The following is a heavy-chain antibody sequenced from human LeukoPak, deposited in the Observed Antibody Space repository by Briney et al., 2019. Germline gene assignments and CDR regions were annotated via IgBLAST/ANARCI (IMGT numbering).Heavy chain of an antibody. CDR1: GGSIGSYH. Sequence: LETLSLTCTVSGGSIGSYHWNWIRQPSGKGLEWIGIVFNNGGTKHNPSLKSRVAISVDTSKNQFALKLTSVTAADTAVYYCVASYGGYVLDYWGQGALVIVSS. D-gene: IGHD5-12*01. CDR2: VFNNGGT. J-gene: IGHJ4*02. CDR3: VASYGGYVLDY. V-gene: IGHV4-59*01.